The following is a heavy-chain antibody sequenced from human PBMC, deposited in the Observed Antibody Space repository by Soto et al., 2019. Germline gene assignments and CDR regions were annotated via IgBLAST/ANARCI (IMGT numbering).Heavy chain of an antibody. CDR3: ARSMTTVTTNDY. CDR1: GGSISSGGYS. Sequence: QLQLQESGSGLVKPSQTLSLTCAVSGGSISSGGYSWSWIRQPPGKGLQWIGYIYHSGSTYYNPSLKSRVTIAVDRSKNQFSLQLTSVTAADTAVYYCARSMTTVTTNDYWGQGTLVTVSS. D-gene: IGHD4-17*01. CDR2: IYHSGST. V-gene: IGHV4-30-2*01. J-gene: IGHJ4*02.